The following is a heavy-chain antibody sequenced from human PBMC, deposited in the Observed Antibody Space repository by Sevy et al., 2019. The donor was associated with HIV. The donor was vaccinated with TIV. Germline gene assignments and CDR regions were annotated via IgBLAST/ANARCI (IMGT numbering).Heavy chain of an antibody. J-gene: IGHJ4*02. CDR1: GFTFSSYA. CDR3: ARDQAREVYIAVAGTGYFDY. CDR2: ISYDGSNK. V-gene: IGHV3-30-3*01. D-gene: IGHD6-19*01. Sequence: GESLKISCAASGFTFSSYAMHWVRQAPGKGLEWVAVISYDGSNKYYADSVKGRFTISRDNSKNTLYLQMNSLRAEDTAVYYCARDQAREVYIAVAGTGYFDYWGQRTLVTVSS.